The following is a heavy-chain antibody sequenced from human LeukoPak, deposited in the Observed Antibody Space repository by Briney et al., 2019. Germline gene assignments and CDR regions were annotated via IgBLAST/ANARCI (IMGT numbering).Heavy chain of an antibody. V-gene: IGHV4-34*01. J-gene: IGHJ1*01. CDR1: GGSFSGYY. CDR3: ARSRAEYFQH. CDR2: INRSGST. Sequence: PSETLSLTCAVYGGSFSGYYWSWIRQPPGKGLEWIGEINRSGSTNYNPSLKSRVTISVDTSKNQFSLKLSSVTAADTAVYYCARSRAEYFQHWGQGTLVTVSS.